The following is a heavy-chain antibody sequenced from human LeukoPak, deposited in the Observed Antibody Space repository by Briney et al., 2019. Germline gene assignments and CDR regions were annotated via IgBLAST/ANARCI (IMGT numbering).Heavy chain of an antibody. V-gene: IGHV3-21*01. D-gene: IGHD6-6*01. CDR3: ARSSSSDWFDP. J-gene: IGHJ5*02. CDR2: ISSSSNYI. Sequence: GGSLRLSCAASGFTFSSYSMNWVRHAPGKGLEWVSSISSSSNYIYYADSVKGRFTISRNNAKNSLNLQMNSLRAEDTAVYYCARSSSSDWFDPSDQGTLVTVSS. CDR1: GFTFSSYS.